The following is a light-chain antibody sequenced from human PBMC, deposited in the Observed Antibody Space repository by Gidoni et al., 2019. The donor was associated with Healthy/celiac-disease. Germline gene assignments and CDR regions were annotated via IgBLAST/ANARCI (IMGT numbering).Light chain of an antibody. J-gene: IGKJ2*01. CDR1: QSISSY. CDR2: AAS. V-gene: IGKV1-39*01. CDR3: QQSYSTSPXT. Sequence: DIQMTQSPSSLSASVGDRVTITCRASQSISSYLNWYQQKPGKAPKLLIYAASSLQSGVPSRFSGSGSGTDFTLTISSLQPEDFATYYCQQSYSTSPXTFGQGTKLEIK.